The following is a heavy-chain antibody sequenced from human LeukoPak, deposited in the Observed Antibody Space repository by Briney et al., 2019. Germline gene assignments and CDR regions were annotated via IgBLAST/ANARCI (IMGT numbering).Heavy chain of an antibody. J-gene: IGHJ4*02. CDR1: GFTFSSYA. D-gene: IGHD4-11*01. CDR3: ANTHTTVHSFDY. Sequence: PGGSLRLSCAASGFTFSSYAMSWVRQAPGKGLGWVSAISGSGGSTYYADSVKGRFTISRDNSKNTLYLQMNSLRAEDTAVYYCANTHTTVHSFDYWGQGTLVTVSS. CDR2: ISGSGGST. V-gene: IGHV3-23*01.